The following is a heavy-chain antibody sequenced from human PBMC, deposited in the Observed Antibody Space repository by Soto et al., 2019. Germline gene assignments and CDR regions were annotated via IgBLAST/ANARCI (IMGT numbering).Heavy chain of an antibody. J-gene: IGHJ1*01. Sequence: SETLSLTCTVSGGSISSGGYYWSWIRQHPGKGLEWIGYIYYSGSTYYNPSLKSRVTISVDTSKNQFSLKLSSVTAADTAVYYCAREGDGYNCFQHWGQGTLVTVSS. CDR1: GGSISSGGYY. CDR3: AREGDGYNCFQH. D-gene: IGHD5-12*01. V-gene: IGHV4-31*03. CDR2: IYYSGST.